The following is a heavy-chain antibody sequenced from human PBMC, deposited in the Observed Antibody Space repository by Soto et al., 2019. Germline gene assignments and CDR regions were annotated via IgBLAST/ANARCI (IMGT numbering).Heavy chain of an antibody. CDR3: ARHSSYSSSWRNWFDP. CDR2: IYYSGST. D-gene: IGHD6-13*01. V-gene: IGHV4-39*01. CDR1: GGSISSSSYY. Sequence: QLQLQESGPGLVKPSETLSLTCTVSGGSISSSSYYWGWIRQPPGKGLAWIGSIYYSGSTYYNPSLKSRVTISVDTSKTRFSLKLSSVTAADTAVYYCARHSSYSSSWRNWFDPWGQGTLVTVSS. J-gene: IGHJ5*02.